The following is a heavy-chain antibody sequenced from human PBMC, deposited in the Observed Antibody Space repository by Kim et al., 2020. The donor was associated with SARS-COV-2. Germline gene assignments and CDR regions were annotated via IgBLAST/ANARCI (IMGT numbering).Heavy chain of an antibody. D-gene: IGHD5-12*01. J-gene: IGHJ4*02. V-gene: IGHV5-10-1*01. Sequence: FSPSFEGHVTISADKSISTAYRQWSSLKASDTAIYYCARGYSGYNNYFDYWGQGTLVTVSS. CDR3: ARGYSGYNNYFDY.